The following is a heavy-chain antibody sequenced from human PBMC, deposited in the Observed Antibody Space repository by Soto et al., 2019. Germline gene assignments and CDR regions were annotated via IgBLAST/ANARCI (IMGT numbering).Heavy chain of an antibody. CDR2: IYDSGST. CDR3: ARLPDVMVREFYFDS. CDR1: SGSIRSYY. Sequence: PSETLSLTCTVSSGSIRSYYWSWIRQPPGKGLEWIGYIYDSGSTTYNPSLKSRATVSVDTSKNQFSLRVTSVTAADTAVYYCARLPDVMVREFYFDSWGQGTLVTVST. V-gene: IGHV4-59*08. J-gene: IGHJ4*02. D-gene: IGHD3-10*01.